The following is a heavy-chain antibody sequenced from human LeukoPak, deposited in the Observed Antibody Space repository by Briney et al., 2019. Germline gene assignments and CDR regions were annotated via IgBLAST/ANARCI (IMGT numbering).Heavy chain of an antibody. CDR3: ARDSSPAALPYMDA. CDR1: GGSMKRSY. CDR2: IDDRWIS. J-gene: IGHJ6*03. Sequence: PSETLSVTCLVSGGSMKRSYWTWIRQAPGKGLEWIGNIDDRWISNYSPSLKSRVTISLDTSKNQFSLRVTSVTAADRGLYFCARDSSPAALPYMDAWGKGTALSVS. D-gene: IGHD2-2*01. V-gene: IGHV4-59*01.